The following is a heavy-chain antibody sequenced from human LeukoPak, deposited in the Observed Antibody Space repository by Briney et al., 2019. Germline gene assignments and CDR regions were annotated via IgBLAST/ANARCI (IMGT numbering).Heavy chain of an antibody. CDR2: IYYSGST. V-gene: IGHV4-39*07. Sequence: SETLSLTCTVSGGSISSSSYYWGWLRQPPGTGLEWIGSIYYSGSTYYNPSLKSRVTISVDTSKNQFSLKLSSVTAADTAVYYCARDWYSSSWYFDYWGQGTLVTVSS. D-gene: IGHD6-13*01. J-gene: IGHJ4*02. CDR1: GGSISSSSYY. CDR3: ARDWYSSSWYFDY.